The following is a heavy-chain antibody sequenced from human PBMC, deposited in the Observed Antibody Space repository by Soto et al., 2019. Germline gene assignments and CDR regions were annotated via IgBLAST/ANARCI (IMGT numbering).Heavy chain of an antibody. CDR1: AFTFSSYS. D-gene: IGHD2-21*02. Sequence: HPGGSLRVSCTASAFTFSSYSTNCVRQAPGKGLEWVSYISSSSSTIYYADSVKGRFTISRDNAKNSLYLQMNSLRDEDTAVYYCARVRNLGPLLHPYFDYWGQGTLVTVSS. CDR3: ARVRNLGPLLHPYFDY. J-gene: IGHJ4*02. V-gene: IGHV3-48*02. CDR2: ISSSSSTI.